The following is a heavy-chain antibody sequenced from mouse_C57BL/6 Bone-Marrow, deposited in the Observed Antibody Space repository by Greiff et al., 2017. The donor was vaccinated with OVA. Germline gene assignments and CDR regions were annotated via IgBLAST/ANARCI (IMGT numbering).Heavy chain of an antibody. CDR1: GYTFTDYE. CDR3: TRDYPYYFDY. D-gene: IGHD5-5*01. J-gene: IGHJ2*01. V-gene: IGHV1-15*01. CDR2: IDPETGGT. Sequence: QVQLQQSGAELVRPGASVTLSCKASGYTFTDYEMHWVKQTPVHGLEWIGAIDPETGGTAYNQKFKGKAILTADKSSSTAYMELRSLTSEDSAVYYCTRDYPYYFDYWGQGTTLTASS.